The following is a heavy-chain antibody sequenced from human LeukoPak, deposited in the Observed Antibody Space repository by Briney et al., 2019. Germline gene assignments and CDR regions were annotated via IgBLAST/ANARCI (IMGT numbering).Heavy chain of an antibody. CDR3: AKSAPTYDILTGLDY. V-gene: IGHV3-74*01. CDR2: VIRDGSFT. J-gene: IGHJ4*02. D-gene: IGHD3-9*01. Sequence: GGSLRLSCAASGFTFRSYWMHWVRQAPGKGLEWVSRVIRDGSFTNYADSVKGRFTISRDNSKNTLYLQMNSLRAEDTAVYYCAKSAPTYDILTGLDYWGQGTLVTVSS. CDR1: GFTFRSYW.